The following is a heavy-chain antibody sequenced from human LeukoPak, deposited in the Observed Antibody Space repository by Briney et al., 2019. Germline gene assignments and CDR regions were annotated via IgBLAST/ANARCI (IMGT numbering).Heavy chain of an antibody. V-gene: IGHV4-59*01. CDR2: SHYRGSG. D-gene: IGHD2-8*01. CDR1: GGAISDSY. Sequence: SETLSLTCTVSGGAISDSYWSWIRQPPGKGLEWSAYSHYRGSGNYNPSLKSRVTISIDTSKNQFSLQLNSVTAADTAVYYCARHRGCTSGTCKNWFDPWGQGTLVTVSS. CDR3: ARHRGCTSGTCKNWFDP. J-gene: IGHJ5*02.